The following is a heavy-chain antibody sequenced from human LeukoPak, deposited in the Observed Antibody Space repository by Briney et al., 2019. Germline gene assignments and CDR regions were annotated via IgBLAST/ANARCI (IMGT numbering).Heavy chain of an antibody. CDR1: GGSFSGYY. Sequence: SETLSLTCAVYGGSFSGYYWSWIRQPPGKGLEWIGEINHSGSTNYNPSLKSRVTISVDTSKNQFSLKLSSVTAADTAVYYCARTRGRIMITFGGVHFDYWGQGTLVAVSS. CDR3: ARTRGRIMITFGGVHFDY. D-gene: IGHD3-16*01. CDR2: INHSGST. J-gene: IGHJ4*02. V-gene: IGHV4-34*01.